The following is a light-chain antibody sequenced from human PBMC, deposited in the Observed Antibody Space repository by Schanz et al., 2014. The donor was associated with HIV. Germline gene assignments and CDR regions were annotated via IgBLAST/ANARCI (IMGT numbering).Light chain of an antibody. J-gene: IGLJ1*01. V-gene: IGLV2-14*02. CDR2: EVS. Sequence: QSALTQPASVSGSPGQSITISCTGTSSDVGSYNLVSWYQQHPGKAPKLMIYEVSKRPSGVSNRFSGSKSGNTASLTFSGLQAEDEADYYCCSYTSSSTLDYVFGTGTKLTVL. CDR3: CSYTSSSTLDYV. CDR1: SSDVGSYNL.